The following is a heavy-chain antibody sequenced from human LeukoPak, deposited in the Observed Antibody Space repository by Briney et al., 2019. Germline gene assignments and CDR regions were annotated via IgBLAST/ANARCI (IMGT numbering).Heavy chain of an antibody. D-gene: IGHD5-12*01. Sequence: GASVTVSCKASGYTFTSYDINWVRQAPGQGLEWMGWMNPNSGNTGYAQKFQGRVTMTRNTSISTAYMELSSLRSEDTAVYYCAKDKSVGYSGYDWWDYWGQGTLVTVSS. J-gene: IGHJ4*02. CDR3: AKDKSVGYSGYDWWDY. V-gene: IGHV1-8*01. CDR2: MNPNSGNT. CDR1: GYTFTSYD.